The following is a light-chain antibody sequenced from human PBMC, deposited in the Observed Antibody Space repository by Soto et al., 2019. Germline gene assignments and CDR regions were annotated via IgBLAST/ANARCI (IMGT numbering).Light chain of an antibody. CDR2: GAS. J-gene: IGKJ5*01. CDR1: QSVSRR. Sequence: EFVLTHSPCTLSLSPWCRASLSFMASQSVSRRLAWYQQRPGQSPRLLISGASMRASGVPVRFIGSGSGTDFTLTITRLEPEDFAVYYCQQYGGSPITFGLGTRLEIK. CDR3: QQYGGSPIT. V-gene: IGKV3-20*01.